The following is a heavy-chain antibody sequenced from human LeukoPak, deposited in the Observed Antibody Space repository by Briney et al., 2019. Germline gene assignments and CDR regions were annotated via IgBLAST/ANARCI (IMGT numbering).Heavy chain of an antibody. V-gene: IGHV3-7*01. CDR1: GFTFSSYW. Sequence: GGSLRLSCAASGFTFSSYWMSWVRQFPGKGLQWVANINQDGTEKYYVDSVKGRFTISRDKAKNSLYLQMNSLRAEDTAVYYCARDRGDYWGQGTLVTVSS. J-gene: IGHJ4*02. CDR2: INQDGTEK. CDR3: ARDRGDY.